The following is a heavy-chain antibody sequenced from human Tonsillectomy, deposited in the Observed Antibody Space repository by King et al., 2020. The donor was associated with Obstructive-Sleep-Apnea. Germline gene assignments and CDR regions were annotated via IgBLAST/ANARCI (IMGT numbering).Heavy chain of an antibody. CDR1: GGSISSYY. Sequence: QLQESGPGLVKPSETLSLTCTVSGGSISSYYWSWIRQPPGKGLEWIGYISYSGSTNYNPSLKSPVTISVDTSKNPFSLKLSSVTAADTAVYYCARDSSIFYYFDYWGQGTLVTVSS. J-gene: IGHJ4*02. CDR3: ARDSSIFYYFDY. V-gene: IGHV4-59*01. CDR2: ISYSGST. D-gene: IGHD6-6*01.